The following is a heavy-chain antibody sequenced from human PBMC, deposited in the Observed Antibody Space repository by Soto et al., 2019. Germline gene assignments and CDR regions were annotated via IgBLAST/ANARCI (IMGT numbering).Heavy chain of an antibody. CDR2: IIPIFGTA. J-gene: IGHJ3*02. Sequence: SVKVSCKASGGTFSSYAISWVRQAPGQGLEWMGGIIPIFGTANYAQKFQGRVAITADESTSTAYMELSSLRSEDTAVYYCANNPLGAPGAFDIWGQGTMVTVSS. CDR3: ANNPLGAPGAFDI. CDR1: GGTFSSYA. V-gene: IGHV1-69*13. D-gene: IGHD3-16*01.